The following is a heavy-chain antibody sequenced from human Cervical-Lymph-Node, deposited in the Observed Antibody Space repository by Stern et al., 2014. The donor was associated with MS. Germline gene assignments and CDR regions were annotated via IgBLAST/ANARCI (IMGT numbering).Heavy chain of an antibody. D-gene: IGHD6-19*01. CDR2: INTQTGNP. V-gene: IGHV7-4-1*02. CDR3: ARAYSSGYYYFDS. Sequence: VQLVESGSELKKPGASVQVSCKASGYTFTSYAIHWVRQAPGQGLEWIGWINTQTGNPTYAQGFTGRLVFSLDTSVNTAYLQISSLKPEDTAIYYCARAYSSGYYYFDSWGQGTLVTVSS. CDR1: GYTFTSYA. J-gene: IGHJ4*02.